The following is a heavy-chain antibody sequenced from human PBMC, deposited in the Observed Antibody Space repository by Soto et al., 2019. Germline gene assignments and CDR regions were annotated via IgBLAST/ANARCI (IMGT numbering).Heavy chain of an antibody. Sequence: LRLSCAASGFTFSSYTMSWVRQAPGKGLEWVSAISGSGGSTYYADSVKGRFTISRDNSKNTLYLQMNSLRAEDTAVYYCASGYCSSTSCYFHYYYGMDVWGQGTTVTVSS. CDR3: ASGYCSSTSCYFHYYYGMDV. D-gene: IGHD2-2*03. CDR1: GFTFSSYT. CDR2: ISGSGGST. V-gene: IGHV3-23*01. J-gene: IGHJ6*02.